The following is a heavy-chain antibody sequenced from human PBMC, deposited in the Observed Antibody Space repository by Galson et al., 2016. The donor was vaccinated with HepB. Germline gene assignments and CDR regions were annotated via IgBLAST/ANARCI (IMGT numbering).Heavy chain of an antibody. D-gene: IGHD4-23*01. V-gene: IGHV3-43*01. Sequence: SLRLSCAASGFTLGTYTMHWLRQAPGEGLQWVSLITGDRANAYYADSVKGRFTISRDNRQNSLYLQMNSLRPEDTALYYCAKDHGGYSGFDYWGQGTLVTVSS. CDR3: AKDHGGYSGFDY. CDR1: GFTLGTYT. J-gene: IGHJ4*02. CDR2: ITGDRANA.